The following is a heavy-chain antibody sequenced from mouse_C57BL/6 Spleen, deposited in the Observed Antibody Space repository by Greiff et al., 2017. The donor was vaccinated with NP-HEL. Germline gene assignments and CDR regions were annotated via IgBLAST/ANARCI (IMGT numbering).Heavy chain of an antibody. CDR3: ASIYDGYPYWYFDV. D-gene: IGHD2-3*01. CDR2: IHPSDSDT. V-gene: IGHV1-74*01. J-gene: IGHJ1*03. Sequence: QVQLQQPGAELVKPGASVKVSCKASGYTFTSYWMHWVKQRPGQGLEWIGRIHPSDSDTNYNQKFKGKATLTVDKSSSTAYMQLSSLTSEDSAVYYCASIYDGYPYWYFDVWGTGTTVTVSS. CDR1: GYTFTSYW.